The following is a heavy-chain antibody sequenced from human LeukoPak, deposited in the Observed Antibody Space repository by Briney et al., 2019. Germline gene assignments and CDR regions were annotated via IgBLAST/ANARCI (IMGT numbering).Heavy chain of an antibody. D-gene: IGHD4-17*01. V-gene: IGHV3-30*18. CDR3: AKNLYGDYPVVDYYYGMDV. J-gene: IGHJ6*02. Sequence: GGSLRLSCAASGFTFSSYGMHWVRQAPGKGLEWVAVISYDGSNKYYADSVKGRFTISRDNSKNTLYLQMNSLRAEDTAVYYCAKNLYGDYPVVDYYYGMDVWGQGTTVTVSS. CDR2: ISYDGSNK. CDR1: GFTFSSYG.